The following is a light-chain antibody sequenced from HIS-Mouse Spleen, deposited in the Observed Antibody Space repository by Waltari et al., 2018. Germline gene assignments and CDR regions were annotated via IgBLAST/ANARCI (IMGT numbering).Light chain of an antibody. CDR2: DVS. V-gene: IGLV2-11*01. CDR3: CSYAGSYTWV. Sequence: QSALTQPRSVSGSPGQSVPISCTGTSSDVGGYNYVSWYQQHPGKAHKLMIYDVSKRPSGVPDRFSGSKSGNTASLTISGLQAEDEADYYCCSYAGSYTWVFGGGTKLTVL. CDR1: SSDVGGYNY. J-gene: IGLJ3*02.